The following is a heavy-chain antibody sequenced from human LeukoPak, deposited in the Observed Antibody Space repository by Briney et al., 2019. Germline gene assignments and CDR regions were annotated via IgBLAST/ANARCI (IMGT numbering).Heavy chain of an antibody. V-gene: IGHV4-38-2*01. Sequence: SETLSLTCAVSGYSISSGYYWGWIRQPPGKGLEWIGSIYHSGSTYYNPSLKSRVTISVDTSKNQFSLKVSSVTAADTAVYYCALVRYFDWLSRTTFDPWGQGTLVTVSS. J-gene: IGHJ5*02. D-gene: IGHD3-9*01. CDR1: GYSISSGYY. CDR2: IYHSGST. CDR3: ALVRYFDWLSRTTFDP.